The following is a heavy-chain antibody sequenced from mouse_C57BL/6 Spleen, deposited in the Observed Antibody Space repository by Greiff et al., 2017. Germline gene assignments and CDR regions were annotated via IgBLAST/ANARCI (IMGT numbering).Heavy chain of an antibody. Sequence: DVNLVESGGGLVKPGGSLKLSCAASGFTFSSYAMSWVRQTPEKRLEWVATISDGGSYTYYPDNVKGRFTISRDNAKNNLYLQMSHLKSEDTAMYYCARVHSTYYYAMDYRGQGTSVTVAS. J-gene: IGHJ4*01. V-gene: IGHV5-4*03. CDR2: ISDGGSYT. CDR1: GFTFSSYA. CDR3: ARVHSTYYYAMDY. D-gene: IGHD2-5*01.